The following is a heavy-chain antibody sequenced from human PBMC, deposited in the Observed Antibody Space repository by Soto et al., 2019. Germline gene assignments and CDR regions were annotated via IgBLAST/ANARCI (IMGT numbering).Heavy chain of an antibody. Sequence: PSETLSLTCTVSGGSISSGGYYWSWIRQHPGKGLEWIGYIYYSGSTYYNPSLKSRVTISVDTSKNQFSLKLSSVTAADTAVYYCARGEAVAGTFHYFDYWGQGTLVTVSS. J-gene: IGHJ4*02. CDR3: ARGEAVAGTFHYFDY. V-gene: IGHV4-31*03. D-gene: IGHD6-19*01. CDR2: IYYSGST. CDR1: GGSISSGGYY.